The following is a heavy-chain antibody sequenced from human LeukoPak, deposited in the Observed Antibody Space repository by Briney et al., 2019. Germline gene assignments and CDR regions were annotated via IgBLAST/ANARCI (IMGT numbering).Heavy chain of an antibody. D-gene: IGHD6-19*01. CDR1: GFTFSSYG. CDR3: AKVPASYSSGWYGGAFDI. Sequence: GGSLRLSCAASGFTFSSYGMHWVRQAPGKGLEWVAVISYDGSNKYYADSVKGRFTISRDNSKNTLYLQMNSLRAEDTAVYYCAKVPASYSSGWYGGAFDIWGQGTMVTVSS. V-gene: IGHV3-30*18. J-gene: IGHJ3*02. CDR2: ISYDGSNK.